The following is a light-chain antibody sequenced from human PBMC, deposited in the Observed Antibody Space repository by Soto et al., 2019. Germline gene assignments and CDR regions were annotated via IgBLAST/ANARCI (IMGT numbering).Light chain of an antibody. CDR1: SSDVGGYNY. Sequence: QSALTQPRSVSGSPGQSVTISCTGTSSDVGGYNYVSWYQQHPGKAPKLMIYDVSKRPSGVPDRFSGSKSGNTASLTISGLQAEDEADYSCYSYAGSYTYVFGTGT. CDR2: DVS. J-gene: IGLJ1*01. V-gene: IGLV2-11*01. CDR3: YSYAGSYTYV.